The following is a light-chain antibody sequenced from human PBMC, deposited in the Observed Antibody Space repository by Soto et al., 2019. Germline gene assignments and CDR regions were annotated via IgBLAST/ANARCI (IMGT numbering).Light chain of an antibody. CDR1: SSDVGDNY. J-gene: IGLJ1*01. Sequence: QSALAQPPSASGSPGQSVTISCTGTSSDVGDNYVSWYQQHPGKAPKLMIYEVSNRPSGVSNRFSGSKSGNTASLTISGLQAEDEADYYCSSYTSSSRGYVFGTGTKLTVL. CDR3: SSYTSSSRGYV. V-gene: IGLV2-14*01. CDR2: EVS.